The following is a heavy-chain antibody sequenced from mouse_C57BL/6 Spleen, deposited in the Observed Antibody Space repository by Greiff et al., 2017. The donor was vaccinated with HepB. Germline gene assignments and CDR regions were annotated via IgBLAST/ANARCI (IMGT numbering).Heavy chain of an antibody. J-gene: IGHJ1*03. CDR2: INYDGSST. Sequence: EVKLVESEGGLVQPGSSMKLSCTASGFTFSDYYMAWVRQVPEKGLEWVANINYDGSSTYYLDSLKSRFIISRDNAKNILYLQMSSLKSEDTATYYCASITTVDDWYFDVWGTGTTVTVSS. D-gene: IGHD1-1*01. CDR1: GFTFSDYY. V-gene: IGHV5-16*01. CDR3: ASITTVDDWYFDV.